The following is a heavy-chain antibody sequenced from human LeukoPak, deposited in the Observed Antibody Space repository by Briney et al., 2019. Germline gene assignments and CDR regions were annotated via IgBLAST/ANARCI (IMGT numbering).Heavy chain of an antibody. J-gene: IGHJ4*02. Sequence: PGRSLRLSCAASGFTFSSYGMHWVRQAPGKGLEWVAVIWYDGSNKYYADSVKGRFTISRDNSKNTLYLQMNSLRAEDTAVYYCARDATTMVRGVMGYWGQGTLVTVSS. D-gene: IGHD3-10*01. CDR2: IWYDGSNK. CDR1: GFTFSSYG. CDR3: ARDATTMVRGVMGY. V-gene: IGHV3-33*08.